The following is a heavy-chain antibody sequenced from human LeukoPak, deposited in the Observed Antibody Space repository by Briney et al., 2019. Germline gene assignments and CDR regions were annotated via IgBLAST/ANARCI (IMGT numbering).Heavy chain of an antibody. J-gene: IGHJ4*02. CDR2: IAHHGNNK. V-gene: IGHV3-30*02. CDR1: GFTFSSSA. CDR3: AKDGSWSCTD. D-gene: IGHD2-8*02. Sequence: GGSLRLSCAASGFTFSSSAMHWVRQGPGKGLEWVAYIAHHGNNKYYADSVKGRGTISRDNSKGTLYLQMNSLRADDTAVYYCAKDGSWSCTDWGQGTLVTVSS.